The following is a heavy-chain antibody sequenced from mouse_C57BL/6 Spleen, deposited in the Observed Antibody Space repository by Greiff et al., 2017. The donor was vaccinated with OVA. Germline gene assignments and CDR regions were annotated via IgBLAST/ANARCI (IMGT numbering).Heavy chain of an antibody. CDR3: TRGEFYYGSSYWYFDV. D-gene: IGHD1-1*01. J-gene: IGHJ1*03. Sequence: EVKVEESGGGLVQPGGSMKLSCAASGFTFSDAWMDWVRQSPEKGLEWVAEIRNKANNHATYYAESVKGRFTISRDDSKSSVYLQMNSLRAEDTGIYYCTRGEFYYGSSYWYFDVWGTGTTVTVSS. CDR2: IRNKANNHAT. CDR1: GFTFSDAW. V-gene: IGHV6-6*01.